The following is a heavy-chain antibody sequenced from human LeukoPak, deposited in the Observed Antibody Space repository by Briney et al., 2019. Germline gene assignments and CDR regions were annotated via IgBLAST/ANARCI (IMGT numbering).Heavy chain of an antibody. D-gene: IGHD3-22*01. Sequence: SETLSLTCIVSGGSISSHYWSWIRQTPGKGLEYIGYIYYSGSTDYTPSLKSRVTISLDTSKNQFSLHLSSVTAADTAVYYCARRSGVLDSRDSRYYFDHWGQRTLVTVSS. CDR3: ARRSGVLDSRDSRYYFDH. J-gene: IGHJ4*02. CDR2: IYYSGST. CDR1: GGSISSHY. V-gene: IGHV4-59*11.